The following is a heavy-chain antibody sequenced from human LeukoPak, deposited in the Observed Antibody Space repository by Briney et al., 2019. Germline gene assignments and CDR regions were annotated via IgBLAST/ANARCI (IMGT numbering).Heavy chain of an antibody. Sequence: SETLSLTCAVYGGSFSGYYWSWIRQPPGKGLEWIGEINHSGSTNYNPSLKSRVTISVDTSKNQFSLKLSSVTAADTAVYYCARTHTNTYYYDSSADAFDIWGQGTMVTVSS. CDR2: INHSGST. CDR3: ARTHTNTYYYDSSADAFDI. CDR1: GGSFSGYY. J-gene: IGHJ3*02. D-gene: IGHD3-22*01. V-gene: IGHV4-34*01.